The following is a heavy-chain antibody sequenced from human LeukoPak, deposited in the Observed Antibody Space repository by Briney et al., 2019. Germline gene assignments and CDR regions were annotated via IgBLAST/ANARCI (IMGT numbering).Heavy chain of an antibody. V-gene: IGHV4-39*07. D-gene: IGHD4-17*01. CDR2: IYYSGST. J-gene: IGHJ4*02. Sequence: SETLSLTCTVSGGSITNTNYYWGWIRQSPGKGLEWIGSIYYSGSTYYNASLKSRVTISVDTSKNQFSLKLSSVTAADTAVYYCASLGTSTVTNQPPHDYWGQGTLVTVSS. CDR1: GGSITNTNYY. CDR3: ASLGTSTVTNQPPHDY.